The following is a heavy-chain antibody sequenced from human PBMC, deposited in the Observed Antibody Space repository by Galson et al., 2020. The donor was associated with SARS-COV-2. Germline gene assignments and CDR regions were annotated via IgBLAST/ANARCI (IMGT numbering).Heavy chain of an antibody. CDR2: ISYDGSNK. D-gene: IGHD4-17*01. Sequence: GESLKISCAASGFTFSSYAMHWVRQAPGKGLEWVAVISYDGSNKYYADSVKGRFTISRDNSKNTLYLQMNSLRAEDTAVFYCAREDIIYGXXXXXVDYWGQGTLVTVSS. CDR1: GFTFSSYA. CDR3: AREDIIYGXXXXXVDY. J-gene: IGHJ4*02. V-gene: IGHV3-30*04.